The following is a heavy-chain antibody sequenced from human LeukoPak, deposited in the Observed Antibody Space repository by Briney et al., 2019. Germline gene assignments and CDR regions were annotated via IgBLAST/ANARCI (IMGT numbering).Heavy chain of an antibody. D-gene: IGHD2-2*01. V-gene: IGHV4-30-4*01. J-gene: IGHJ5*02. CDR1: GGSIGSGDYY. CDR2: IYYSGNT. Sequence: SETLSLTCTVSGGSIGSGDYYWSWISQPPGKGLEWIGYIYYSGNTYYNPSLKSRVTISVDTSKNQFSLKLSSVTAADTAVYYCARERYYCSTTLCSPDWFDPWGQGTLVTVSS. CDR3: ARERYYCSTTLCSPDWFDP.